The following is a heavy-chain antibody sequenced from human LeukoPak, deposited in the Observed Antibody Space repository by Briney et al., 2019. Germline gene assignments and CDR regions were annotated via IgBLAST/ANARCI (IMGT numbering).Heavy chain of an antibody. J-gene: IGHJ6*03. CDR3: ARDPYNGYYGDDYYYYMDV. V-gene: IGHV3-48*01. Sequence: PGGSLRLSCAASGFTFSTYSMNWVRQAPGKGLEWVSYISSSSSTMYYTDSVKGRFTISRDNSKNTLYLQMNSLRAEDTAIYYCARDPYNGYYGDDYYYYMDVWGKGTTVTISS. CDR2: ISSSSSTM. D-gene: IGHD4-17*01. CDR1: GFTFSTYS.